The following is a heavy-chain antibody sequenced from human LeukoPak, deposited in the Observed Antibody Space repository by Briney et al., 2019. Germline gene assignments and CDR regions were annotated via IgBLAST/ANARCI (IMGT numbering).Heavy chain of an antibody. CDR2: ISSSSTVI. CDR1: GFTFRSYS. D-gene: IGHD3-10*01. CDR3: ARDMSLLWFGDPFDY. Sequence: PGGSLTLSCAASGFTFRSYSMSWVRQAPGKGLEWVSYISSSSTVIYYADSVKGRFTISRDNAKNSLFLQMHSLRDEDTAVYYCARDMSLLWFGDPFDYWGQGTLVTVSS. J-gene: IGHJ4*02. V-gene: IGHV3-48*02.